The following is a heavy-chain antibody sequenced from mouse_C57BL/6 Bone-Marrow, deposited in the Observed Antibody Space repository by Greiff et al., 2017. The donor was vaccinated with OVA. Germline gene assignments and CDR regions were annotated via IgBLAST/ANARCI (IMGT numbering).Heavy chain of an antibody. J-gene: IGHJ1*03. CDR3: ARQVAL. D-gene: IGHD1-3*01. Sequence: EVMLVESGGDLVKPGGSLKLSCAASGFTFSSYGMSWVRQTPDKRLEWVATISSGGSYTYYPDSVKGRFTISRDNAKKTLYLQMSSLKSEDTAMYYCARQVALGGTGTTVTVSS. V-gene: IGHV5-6*01. CDR2: ISSGGSYT. CDR1: GFTFSSYG.